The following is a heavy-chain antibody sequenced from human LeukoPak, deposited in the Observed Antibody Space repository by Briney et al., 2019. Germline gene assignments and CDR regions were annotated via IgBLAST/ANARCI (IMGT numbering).Heavy chain of an antibody. CDR3: ARLQDYSDYEADF. V-gene: IGHV5-51*01. J-gene: IGHJ4*02. CDR1: GYSFTNYW. CDR2: IYPGDSDV. Sequence: GESLKISFKASGYSFTNYWIGWVRQMSGKGLEWMGVIYPGDSDVRYTSSFQGQVTISADKSINIAYLQWSSLKASDTAMYYCARLQDYSDYEADFWGQGTLVTVSS. D-gene: IGHD4-11*01.